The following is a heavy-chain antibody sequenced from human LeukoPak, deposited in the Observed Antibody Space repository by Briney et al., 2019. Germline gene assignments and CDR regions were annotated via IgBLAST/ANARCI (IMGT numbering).Heavy chain of an antibody. D-gene: IGHD3-3*01. Sequence: PGGSLRLSCAASGFTFSSYWMHWVRQAPGKGLVWVSRINSDGSSTSYADSVKGRFTISRDNAKNTLYLQMNSLRAEDTAVYYCAGADRTHDFWTPAYYYGMDVWGQGTTVTVSS. CDR1: GFTFSSYW. V-gene: IGHV3-74*01. J-gene: IGHJ6*02. CDR2: INSDGSST. CDR3: AGADRTHDFWTPAYYYGMDV.